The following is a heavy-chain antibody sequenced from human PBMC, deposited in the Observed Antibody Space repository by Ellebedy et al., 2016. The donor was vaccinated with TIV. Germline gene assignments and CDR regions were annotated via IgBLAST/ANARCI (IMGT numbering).Heavy chain of an antibody. Sequence: MPSETLSLTCTVSRVSITDPTYYWAWLRQPPGKGLDWLGTSFHRVTTYKSPALSSRGSMSVDTYRNQFSLDLKSVTAADTAVYYYARHLRYSDWRILDLWGPGILVAVSS. J-gene: IGHJ5*02. V-gene: IGHV4-39*01. CDR1: RVSITDPTYY. CDR2: SFHRVTT. CDR3: ARHLRYSDWRILDL. D-gene: IGHD3-9*01.